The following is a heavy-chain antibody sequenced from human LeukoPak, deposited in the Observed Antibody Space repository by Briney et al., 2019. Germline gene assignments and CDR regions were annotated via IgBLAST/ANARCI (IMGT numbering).Heavy chain of an antibody. CDR2: IYSDDST. CDR3: AREGSSSPLDY. CDR1: GFTVSSNY. V-gene: IGHV3-66*02. Sequence: PGGSLRLSYAASGFTVSSNYMSWVRQAPGKGLEWVSVIYSDDSTYYADSVKGRFTISRDNSKNTLFLQMNSLRAEDTAVYYCAREGSSSPLDYWGQGTLVTVSS. D-gene: IGHD6-13*01. J-gene: IGHJ4*02.